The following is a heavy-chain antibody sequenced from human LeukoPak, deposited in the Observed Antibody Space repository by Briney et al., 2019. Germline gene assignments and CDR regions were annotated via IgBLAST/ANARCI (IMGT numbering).Heavy chain of an antibody. J-gene: IGHJ5*02. Sequence: SETLSLTCTVSGGSINDYYRTWIRQAPGKGLEWLGYISNSGTTDYNPSLKSRVTMSVDTSKNEFSLKVTSVTAADTAMYYCARVVRGAVTSNCFDPWGQGTLVTVSS. V-gene: IGHV4-59*01. CDR2: ISNSGTT. CDR1: GGSINDYY. CDR3: ARVVRGAVTSNCFDP. D-gene: IGHD4-17*01.